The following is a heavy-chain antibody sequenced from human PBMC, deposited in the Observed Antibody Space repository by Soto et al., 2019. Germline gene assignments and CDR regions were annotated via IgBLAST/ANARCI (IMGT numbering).Heavy chain of an antibody. Sequence: GGSLRLSCAASGFTFSSYWMHWVRQAPGKGLVWVSRINNDGSSTSYEDSVKGRFTVSRDNAKNTLYLQMNSLRAEDTAVYYCASEPNDSSGYYPTYFDYWGQGTLVTVSS. CDR1: GFTFSSYW. V-gene: IGHV3-74*01. D-gene: IGHD3-22*01. CDR3: ASEPNDSSGYYPTYFDY. CDR2: INNDGSST. J-gene: IGHJ4*02.